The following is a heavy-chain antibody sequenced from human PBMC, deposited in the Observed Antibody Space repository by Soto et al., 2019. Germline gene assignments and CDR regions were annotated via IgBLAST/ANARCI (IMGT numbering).Heavy chain of an antibody. CDR1: GFTFSGYG. D-gene: IGHD2-15*01. Sequence: EVQLLESGGGLVQPGGSLRLSCAASGFTFSGYGMSWVRQAPGKGLEWVLGISGSGGSTYYADSVKGRFTISRDNSKNKLSLQMRSLRAEDKAVSYCAKPPWCSGGSCNFHFDYWGQGTLVTVSS. J-gene: IGHJ4*02. V-gene: IGHV3-23*01. CDR3: AKPPWCSGGSCNFHFDY. CDR2: ISGSGGST.